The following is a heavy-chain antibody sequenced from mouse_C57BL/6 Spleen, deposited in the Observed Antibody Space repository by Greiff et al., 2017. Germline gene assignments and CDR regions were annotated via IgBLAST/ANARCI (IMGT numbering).Heavy chain of an antibody. J-gene: IGHJ4*01. D-gene: IGHD3-3*01. Sequence: EVQLQQSGPELVKPGASVKISCKASGYTFTDYYMNWVKQSHGKSLEWIGDINPNNGGTSYNQKFKGKAPLTVDKSSSTAYMELRSLTSEDSAVYYCARGDRGYAMDYWGQGTSVTVSS. CDR1: GYTFTDYY. V-gene: IGHV1-26*01. CDR2: INPNNGGT. CDR3: ARGDRGYAMDY.